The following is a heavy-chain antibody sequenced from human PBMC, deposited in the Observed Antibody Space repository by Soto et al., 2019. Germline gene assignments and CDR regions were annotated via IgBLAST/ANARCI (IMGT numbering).Heavy chain of an antibody. Sequence: GESLKISCKGSGYSFTSYWIGWVRQMPGKGLEWMGIIYPGDSDTRYSPSFQGQVTISADKSISTAYLQWSSLKASDTAMYYCARVTYYYDSSCYYYTPEGRALDYWGQGTLVTVFS. CDR1: GYSFTSYW. D-gene: IGHD3-22*01. J-gene: IGHJ4*02. CDR2: IYPGDSDT. CDR3: ARVTYYYDSSCYYYTPEGRALDY. V-gene: IGHV5-51*01.